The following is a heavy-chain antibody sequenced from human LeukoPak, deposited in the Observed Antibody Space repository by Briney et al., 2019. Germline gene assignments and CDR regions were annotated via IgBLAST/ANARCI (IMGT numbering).Heavy chain of an antibody. D-gene: IGHD6-19*01. V-gene: IGHV1-2*02. CDR1: GYTFTGSY. CDR2: INPNSGDT. J-gene: IGHJ3*02. Sequence: ASVKVSCKASGYTFTGSYMHWVRQAPGQGLEWMGWINPNSGDTDYAQKFQGRVTMTRDTSISTAYMELSRLRSDDTAVYYCARVPRGWSGNAFDIWGQGTMVTVSS. CDR3: ARVPRGWSGNAFDI.